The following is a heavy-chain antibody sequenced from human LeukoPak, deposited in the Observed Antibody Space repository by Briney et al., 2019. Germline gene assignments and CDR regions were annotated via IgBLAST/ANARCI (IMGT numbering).Heavy chain of an antibody. CDR1: GFTFSSYA. D-gene: IGHD2-2*01. CDR2: ISYDGSNK. CDR3: AKDRGCGSTTCFSSDAFDI. J-gene: IGHJ3*02. V-gene: IGHV3-30-3*01. Sequence: PGRSLRLSYAASGFTFSSYAMHWVRQAPGKGLEWVAVISYDGSNKYYADSVKGRFTISRDNSKNTLYLQMNSLRAEDTAVYYCAKDRGCGSTTCFSSDAFDIWGQGTVVTVSS.